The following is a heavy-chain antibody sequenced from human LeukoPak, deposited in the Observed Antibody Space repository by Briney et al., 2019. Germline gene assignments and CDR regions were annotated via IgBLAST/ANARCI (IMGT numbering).Heavy chain of an antibody. CDR3: ARAPAAQNWFDP. CDR1: GYTFTSYY. J-gene: IGHJ5*02. CDR2: INPSGGST. D-gene: IGHD2-2*01. Sequence: GASVKVSCKASGYTFTSYYMHWVRQAPGQGLEWMGIINPSGGSTSYAQKFQGRVTTTRDTSTSTVYMELSSLRSEDTAVYYCARAPAAQNWFDPWGQGTLVTVSS. V-gene: IGHV1-46*01.